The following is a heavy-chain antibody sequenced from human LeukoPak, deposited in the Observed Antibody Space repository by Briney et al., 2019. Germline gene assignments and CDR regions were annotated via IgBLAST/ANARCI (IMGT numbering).Heavy chain of an antibody. V-gene: IGHV4-59*01. CDR1: GGSISSYY. Sequence: PSETLSLTCTVSGGSISSYYWSWIRQPPGKGLEWIGYIYYSGSTNYNPSLKSRVTISVDTSNNQFSLKLSSVTAADTAVYYCARGVAAAGTFYYGMDVWGQGTTVTVSS. J-gene: IGHJ6*02. CDR3: ARGVAAAGTFYYGMDV. D-gene: IGHD6-13*01. CDR2: IYYSGST.